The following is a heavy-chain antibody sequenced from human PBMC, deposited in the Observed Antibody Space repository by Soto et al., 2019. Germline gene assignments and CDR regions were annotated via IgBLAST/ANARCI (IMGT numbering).Heavy chain of an antibody. CDR2: IGTAGDT. CDR1: GFTFSGFD. D-gene: IGHD2-15*01. J-gene: IGHJ6*02. V-gene: IGHV3-13*01. CDR3: AKDSGLGRGVVDYYYYYGMDV. Sequence: GGSLRLSCEASGFTFSGFDMHWVRQPTGKGLEWVSSIGTAGDTYYAVSVKGRFTISRDNAKNSLSLQMNSLRAEDTAVYYCAKDSGLGRGVVDYYYYYGMDVRGQGTTVTVSS.